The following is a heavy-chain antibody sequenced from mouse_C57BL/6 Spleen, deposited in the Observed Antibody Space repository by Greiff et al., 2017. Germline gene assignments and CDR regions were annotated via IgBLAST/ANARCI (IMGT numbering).Heavy chain of an antibody. CDR2: ISSGGSYT. V-gene: IGHV5-6*01. D-gene: IGHD1-1*01. Sequence: EVQLVESGGDLVKPGGSLKLSCAASGFTFSSYGMSWVRQTPDKRLEWVATISSGGSYTYYPDSVKGRFTISRDNAKNTLYLQMSSLKSEDTAMYYCARNYGSSLYWYFDVWGTGTTVTVSS. J-gene: IGHJ1*03. CDR1: GFTFSSYG. CDR3: ARNYGSSLYWYFDV.